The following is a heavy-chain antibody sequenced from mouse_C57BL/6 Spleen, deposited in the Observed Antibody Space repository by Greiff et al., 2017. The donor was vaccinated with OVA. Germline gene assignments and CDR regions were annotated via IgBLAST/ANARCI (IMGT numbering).Heavy chain of an antibody. Sequence: EVKLQESEGGLVQPGSSMKLSCTASGFTFSDYYMAWVRQVPEKGLEWVAKINYDGSSSYYLDSLTSRFIISRDNAKNILYLQMSRLKAEDTATYYCARELGYCSSYYFDVWGKGTTLTVSS. CDR2: INYDGSSS. J-gene: IGHJ2*01. CDR1: GFTFSDYY. V-gene: IGHV5-16*01. CDR3: ARELGYCSSYYFDV. D-gene: IGHD1-1*01.